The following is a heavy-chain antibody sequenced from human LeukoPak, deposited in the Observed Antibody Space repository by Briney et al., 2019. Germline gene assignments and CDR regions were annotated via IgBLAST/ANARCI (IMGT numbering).Heavy chain of an antibody. CDR2: ILPDGSEK. J-gene: IGHJ4*02. V-gene: IGHV3-7*01. Sequence: GGSLRLSYAASDFTFSFYWMTWVRQAPGEGLEWVANILPDGSEKYYLDSVKGRFTISRDNPTNSLYLQINSLRAEDTALYYCGRLARNAWYAVDYWGQGTLVTVSS. D-gene: IGHD6-19*01. CDR3: GRLARNAWYAVDY. CDR1: DFTFSFYW.